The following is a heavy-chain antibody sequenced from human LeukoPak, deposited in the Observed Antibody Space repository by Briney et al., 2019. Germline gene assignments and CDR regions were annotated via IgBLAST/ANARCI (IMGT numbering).Heavy chain of an antibody. CDR3: ARVVFYGSGRRLDY. CDR2: ISISSGTI. V-gene: IGHV3-48*01. Sequence: PGGSLRLSCAASGFTFSSYSMNWVRQAPGQGLEWVSYISISSGTIDYADSVKGRVTISRDNAKNSLYLQMNSLSAEDTAVYYCARVVFYGSGRRLDYWGQGTLVTVSS. J-gene: IGHJ4*02. CDR1: GFTFSSYS. D-gene: IGHD3-10*01.